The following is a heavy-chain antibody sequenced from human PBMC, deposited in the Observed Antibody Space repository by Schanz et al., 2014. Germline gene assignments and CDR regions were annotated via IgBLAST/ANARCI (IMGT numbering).Heavy chain of an antibody. CDR1: GFTFSSYG. CDR3: ARKKKLGVYGGKGHDSLDI. Sequence: QVQLVESGGGVVQPGRSLRLSCAASGFTFSSYGMHWVRQAPGKGLEWVAVIWYDGSNKYYADSVKGRFTISRDNSKNSLFLQMNTPRAEATAVYYCARKKKLGVYGGKGHDSLDIWGQGTMVNVSS. D-gene: IGHD4-17*01. CDR2: IWYDGSNK. J-gene: IGHJ3*02. V-gene: IGHV3-33*01.